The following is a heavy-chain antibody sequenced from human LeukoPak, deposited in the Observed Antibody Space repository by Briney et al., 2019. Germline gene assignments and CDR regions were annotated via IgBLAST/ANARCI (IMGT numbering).Heavy chain of an antibody. CDR1: IFTQKRCH. V-gene: IGHV3-21*01. J-gene: IGHJ5*02. CDR2: ISSSSSYI. Sequence: GVYLTLFCTVSIFTQKRCHIKGARRAPGKGREWVSSISSSSSYIYYADSVKGRFTISRDNAKNSLYLQMNSLRAEDTAVYYCARDSNYFWFDHWGQGILVTVSS. CDR3: ARDSNYFWFDH. D-gene: IGHD4-11*01.